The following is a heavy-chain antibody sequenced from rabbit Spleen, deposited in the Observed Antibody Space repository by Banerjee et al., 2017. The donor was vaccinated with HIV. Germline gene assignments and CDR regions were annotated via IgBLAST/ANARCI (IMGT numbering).Heavy chain of an antibody. CDR1: GFSFSSSYW. D-gene: IGHD1-1*01. CDR3: ARWAAGNSGWYTFNL. J-gene: IGHJ4*01. V-gene: IGHV1S45*01. CDR2: ISTSSGIT. Sequence: EESGGDLVKPEGSLTLTCTASGFSFSSSYWICWVRQAPGKGLEWIACISTSSGITYYANWVISRFTITSNTNQNTVDLKMTSLTAADTATYFCARWAAGNSGWYTFNLWGPGTLVTVS.